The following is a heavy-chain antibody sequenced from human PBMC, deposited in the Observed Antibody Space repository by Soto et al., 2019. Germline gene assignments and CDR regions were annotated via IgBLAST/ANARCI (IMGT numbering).Heavy chain of an antibody. V-gene: IGHV1-8*02. CDR1: GYTFINFD. Sequence: ASVKVSCKASGYTFINFDISWVRQAAGQGLEWLGWMNPGSGRTGYASKFQGRVAMTRDASTGTSHLELSSLTSDDTAVYYCARMASAGTLNWFDPWGQGTLVTVSS. J-gene: IGHJ5*02. CDR3: ARMASAGTLNWFDP. CDR2: MNPGSGRT. D-gene: IGHD6-13*01.